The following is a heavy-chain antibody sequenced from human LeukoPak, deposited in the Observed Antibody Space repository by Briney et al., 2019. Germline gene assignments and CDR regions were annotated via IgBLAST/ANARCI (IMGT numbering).Heavy chain of an antibody. CDR3: ARDRIMVVGPYNWFDP. CDR1: GFTFSNYE. J-gene: IGHJ5*02. D-gene: IGHD2-15*01. Sequence: GGSLRLSCAGSGFTFSNYEMVWLRQAPGKGLEWISYISSSGSTIYYADSAKGRFTVSRDDAENSLYLHMSSLRAEDTAVYYCARDRIMVVGPYNWFDPWGQRTLVTVSS. CDR2: ISSSGSTI. V-gene: IGHV3-48*03.